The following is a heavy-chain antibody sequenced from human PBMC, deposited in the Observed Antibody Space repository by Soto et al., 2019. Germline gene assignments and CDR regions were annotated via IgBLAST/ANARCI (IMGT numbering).Heavy chain of an antibody. CDR2: LIPSFGTA. J-gene: IGHJ5*02. CDR1: GGTFNNNG. D-gene: IGHD3-22*01. V-gene: IGHV1-69*01. CDR3: AIDRMHFDRSGSSGRRLFDP. Sequence: QVQLVQSGAEVKKPGSSVKVSCKASGGTFNNNGVTWVRQAPGQGLEWMGGLIPSFGTASYARTFQGSVRIFADESTSKAYMELNSLRSEDTAVYYCAIDRMHFDRSGSSGRRLFDPWGQGTLVTVSS.